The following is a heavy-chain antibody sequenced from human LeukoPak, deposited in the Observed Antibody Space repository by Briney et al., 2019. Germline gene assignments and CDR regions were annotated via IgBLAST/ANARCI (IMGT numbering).Heavy chain of an antibody. V-gene: IGHV3-30*02. D-gene: IGHD3-10*01. CDR1: VFTFSSYG. J-gene: IGHJ4*02. Sequence: VGSLRLSCAASVFTFSSYGMHWVRQAPGKGLEWVAFIRYDGSNKYYADSVKGRFTISRDNSKNALYLQMNSLRAKDTAVYYCAKLRNFVDSGRPSYFHYWDQGTLVTVSS. CDR2: IRYDGSNK. CDR3: AKLRNFVDSGRPSYFHY.